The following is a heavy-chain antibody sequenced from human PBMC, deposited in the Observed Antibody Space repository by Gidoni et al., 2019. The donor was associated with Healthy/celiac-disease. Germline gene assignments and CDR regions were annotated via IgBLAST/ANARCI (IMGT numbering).Heavy chain of an antibody. J-gene: IGHJ4*02. CDR1: GFTFSSYD. CDR2: ISIEGSTI. D-gene: IGHD3-22*01. V-gene: IGHV3-48*03. CDR3: ARGRADRSSYYYGAPGLDY. Sequence: EVQLVESGGGLVQPGGSLRLSCAASGFTFSSYDMNWVRQAPGKGLEEVSCISIEGSTIYYTDSMKGRFAISRDNAKNSLYLQMNSLSAENTTVYYCARGRADRSSYYYGAPGLDYWGQGTLVTVSS.